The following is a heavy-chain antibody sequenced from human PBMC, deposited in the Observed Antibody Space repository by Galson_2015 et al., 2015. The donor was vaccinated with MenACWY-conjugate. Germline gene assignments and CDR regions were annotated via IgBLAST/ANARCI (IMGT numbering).Heavy chain of an antibody. CDR3: ARISGSYYLPDY. V-gene: IGHV5-10-1*01. D-gene: IGHD1-26*01. J-gene: IGHJ4*02. CDR2: PGDSYT. Sequence: PGDSYTNYSPSFQGHVTILADKSISTAYLQWSSLKASDTAMYYCARISGSYYLPDYWGQGALVTVSS.